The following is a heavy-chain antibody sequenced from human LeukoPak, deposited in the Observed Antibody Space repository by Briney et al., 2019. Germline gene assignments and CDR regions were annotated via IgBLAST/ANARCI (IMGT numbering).Heavy chain of an antibody. D-gene: IGHD5-18*01. CDR2: ISSSSSYT. Sequence: PGGSLRLSCAASGFTFSDYYMSWIRQAPGKGLEWVSYISSSSSYTNYADSVKGRFTISRDNAKNSLYLQMNSLRAEDTAVYYCAREVGTAMVDYWGQGTLVTVSS. J-gene: IGHJ4*02. CDR3: AREVGTAMVDY. V-gene: IGHV3-11*06. CDR1: GFTFSDYY.